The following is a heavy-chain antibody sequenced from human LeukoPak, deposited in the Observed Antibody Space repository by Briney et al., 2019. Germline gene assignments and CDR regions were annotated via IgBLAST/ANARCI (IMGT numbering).Heavy chain of an antibody. J-gene: IGHJ4*02. CDR3: ALVAARPGFWCCGDY. Sequence: ASVNVSCKASGGTFSSYAISWVRQAPGQGLEWMGGIIPIFGTANYAQKFQGRVTITADESTSTAYMELSSLRSEDTAVYYCALVAARPGFWCCGDYWGQGTLVTVSS. CDR2: IIPIFGTA. D-gene: IGHD6-6*01. V-gene: IGHV1-69*01. CDR1: GGTFSSYA.